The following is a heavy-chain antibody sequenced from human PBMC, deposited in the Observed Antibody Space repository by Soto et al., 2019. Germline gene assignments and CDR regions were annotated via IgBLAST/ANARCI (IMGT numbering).Heavy chain of an antibody. CDR2: ISYDGSNK. CDR1: EFTFSSYA. D-gene: IGHD5-18*01. Sequence: QVQLVESGGGVVQPGRSLRLSCVASEFTFSSYAMHWVRQAPGKGLEWVAMISYDGSNKYYADSVKGRFTISRDNSRNTLYLQMNSLRAEDTAVYYCAVESQLWLFEPLNFWGQGTLVTVSS. CDR3: AVESQLWLFEPLNF. J-gene: IGHJ4*02. V-gene: IGHV3-30*04.